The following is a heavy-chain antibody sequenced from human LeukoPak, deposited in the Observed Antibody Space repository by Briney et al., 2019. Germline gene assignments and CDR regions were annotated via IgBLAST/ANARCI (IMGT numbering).Heavy chain of an antibody. CDR3: ARHLGADDH. V-gene: IGHV4-59*08. CDR1: GARITTYY. J-gene: IGHJ4*02. CDR2: ISYSETT. Sequence: SETLSLTFVVSGARITTYYWSWIRQPPGKGLEWIGYISYSETTNYNPSLKSRITISADPSKNQVSLKMTSLTAADTAIYYCARHLGADDHWGQGTLVTVSS. D-gene: IGHD4/OR15-4a*01.